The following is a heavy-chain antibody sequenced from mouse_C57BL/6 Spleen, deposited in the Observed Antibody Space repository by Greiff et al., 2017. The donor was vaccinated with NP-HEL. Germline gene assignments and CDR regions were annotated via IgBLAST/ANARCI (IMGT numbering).Heavy chain of an antibody. Sequence: EVKLMESGGDLVKPGGSLKLSCAASGFTFSSYGMSWVRQTPDKRLEWVATISSGGSYTYYPDSVKGRFTISRDNAKNTLYLQMSSLKSEDTAMYYCARPQLGRDYAMDYWGQGTSVTVSS. J-gene: IGHJ4*01. CDR2: ISSGGSYT. CDR3: ARPQLGRDYAMDY. V-gene: IGHV5-6*01. D-gene: IGHD4-1*02. CDR1: GFTFSSYG.